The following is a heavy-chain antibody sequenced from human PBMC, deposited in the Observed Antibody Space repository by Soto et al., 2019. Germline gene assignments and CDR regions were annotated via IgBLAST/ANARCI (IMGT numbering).Heavy chain of an antibody. D-gene: IGHD3-3*01. V-gene: IGHV4-34*01. CDR2: INHRGST. CDR3: ARLYDFWSGYYLKYFDY. CDR1: GGSFSGSY. J-gene: IGHJ4*02. Sequence: SETLSLTCAVYGGSFSGSYWSWIRQPPGKGLEWIGEINHRGSTNHNPSLKSRVTISVDRSKNQFSLKLSSVTAADTAVYYCARLYDFWSGYYLKYFDYWGQGILVTVAS.